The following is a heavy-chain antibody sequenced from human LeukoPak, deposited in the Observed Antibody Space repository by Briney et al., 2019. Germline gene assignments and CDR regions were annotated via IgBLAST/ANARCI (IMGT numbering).Heavy chain of an antibody. Sequence: SETLSLTCTVSGGSISSSNYYWGWIRQPPGRGLEWIGSIYYSGSTYYNPSLKSRVTISVDTSKNQFSLKLSSVTAADTAVYYCARGYNYGYRYYYFDYWGQGTLVTVSS. J-gene: IGHJ4*02. V-gene: IGHV4-39*01. CDR1: GGSISSSNYY. CDR3: ARGYNYGYRYYYFDY. D-gene: IGHD5-18*01. CDR2: IYYSGST.